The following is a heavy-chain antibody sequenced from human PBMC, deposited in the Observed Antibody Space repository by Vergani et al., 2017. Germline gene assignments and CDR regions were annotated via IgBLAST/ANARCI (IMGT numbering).Heavy chain of an antibody. CDR1: GGSISSSSYY. CDR2: IYYSGST. J-gene: IGHJ4*02. V-gene: IGHV4-39*01. D-gene: IGHD6-19*01. Sequence: QLQLQESGPGLVKPSETLSLTCTVSGGSISSSSYYWGWIRQPPGKGLEWIGSIYYSGSTYYNPSLKSRVTISVDTSKNQFSLKLSSVTAADTAVYYCARQQWLGYSYYFDYWGQGTLVTVSS. CDR3: ARQQWLGYSYYFDY.